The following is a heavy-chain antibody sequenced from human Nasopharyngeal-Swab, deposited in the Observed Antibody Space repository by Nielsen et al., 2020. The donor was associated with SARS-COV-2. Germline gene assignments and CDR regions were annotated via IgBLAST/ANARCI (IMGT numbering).Heavy chain of an antibody. CDR3: ARGGYYCSSTSCYYYSGYYYGMDV. D-gene: IGHD2-2*01. Sequence: WIRQPPGKGLDWIGEINHSGRTKYNPSLKSRVNISVDTSKNQFSLKVSSVTAADTAVYYCARGGYYCSSTSCYYYSGYYYGMDVWGQGTTVTVSS. J-gene: IGHJ6*02. CDR2: INHSGRT. V-gene: IGHV4-34*01.